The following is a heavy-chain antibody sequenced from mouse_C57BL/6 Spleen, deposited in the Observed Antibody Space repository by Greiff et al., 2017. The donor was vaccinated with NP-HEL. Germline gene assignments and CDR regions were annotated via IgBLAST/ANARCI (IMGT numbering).Heavy chain of an antibody. D-gene: IGHD2-3*01. CDR2: IGPGSGST. J-gene: IGHJ2*01. Sequence: VQLQQPGAELVKPGASVKLSCKASGYTFTSYWMQWVKQRPGQGLEWIGKIGPGSGSTYYNEKFKGKATLTADKSSSTAYMQLSSLTSEDSAVYFCARDGSYYFDYWGQGTTLTVSS. CDR1: GYTFTSYW. V-gene: IGHV1-77*01. CDR3: ARDGSYYFDY.